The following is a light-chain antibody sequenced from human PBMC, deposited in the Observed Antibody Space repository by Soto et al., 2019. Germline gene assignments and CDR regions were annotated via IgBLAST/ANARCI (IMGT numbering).Light chain of an antibody. Sequence: IVLTQSPGALSLSPGERATLSCRSSQSVSNSYFALYQQKPGQAPRLLIYGASRRATGIPDRFSGRGSGTDFTLTISRLEPADSAVYYCQQYGSAGTFVQGTQPEIK. V-gene: IGKV3-20*01. J-gene: IGKJ2*01. CDR2: GAS. CDR3: QQYGSAGT. CDR1: QSVSNSY.